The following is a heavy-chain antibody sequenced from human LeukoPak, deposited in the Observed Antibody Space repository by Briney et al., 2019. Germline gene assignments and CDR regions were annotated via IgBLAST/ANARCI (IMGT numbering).Heavy chain of an antibody. Sequence: TGGSLRLSCAASGFTFSNYGMHWVRQAPGKGLEWVAFIRYDGSNKYYADSVKGRFTISRDNSKNTLYLQMNSLRAEDTAVYYCAKDLLRFLDGWFDPWGQGTLVTVSS. J-gene: IGHJ5*02. CDR1: GFTFSNYG. D-gene: IGHD3-3*01. V-gene: IGHV3-30*02. CDR3: AKDLLRFLDGWFDP. CDR2: IRYDGSNK.